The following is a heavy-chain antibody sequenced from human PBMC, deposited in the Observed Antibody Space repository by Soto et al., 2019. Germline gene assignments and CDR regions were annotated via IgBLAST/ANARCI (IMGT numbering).Heavy chain of an antibody. CDR3: ARSGYSSWYYFYY. Sequence: ASVKVSCKASGYTFTGYYMHWVRQAPGQGLEWMGWINPNSGGTNYAQKFQGWVTMTRDTSISTAYMELSRLRSDDTAVYYCARSGYSSWYYFYYWGQGTLVTVSS. D-gene: IGHD6-13*01. CDR2: INPNSGGT. J-gene: IGHJ4*02. V-gene: IGHV1-2*04. CDR1: GYTFTGYY.